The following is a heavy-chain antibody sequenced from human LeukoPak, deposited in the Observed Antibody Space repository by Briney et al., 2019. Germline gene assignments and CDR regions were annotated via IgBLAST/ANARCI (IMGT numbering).Heavy chain of an antibody. V-gene: IGHV4-39*07. CDR3: TFNLGSGSFGFDI. J-gene: IGHJ3*02. CDR1: GFTFNNAW. CDR2: IFYSGST. Sequence: GSLRLSCTASGFTFNNAWMSWVRQAPGKGLEWIGSIFYSGSTYYNPSLESRVTVSLDTSKNQFSLKLSSVTAADTAVYYCTFNLGSGSFGFDIWGQGTMVTVSS. D-gene: IGHD3-10*01.